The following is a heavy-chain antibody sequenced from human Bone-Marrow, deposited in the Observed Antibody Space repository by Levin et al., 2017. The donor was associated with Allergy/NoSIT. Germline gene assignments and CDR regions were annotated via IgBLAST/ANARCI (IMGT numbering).Heavy chain of an antibody. CDR2: LYFNERT. V-gene: IGHV4-61*01. Sequence: SETLSLTCSVSNDSVSSTTSYWSWIRQPPGKGLEWIGYLYFNERTNYNPSLESRVTISADTSKNQFSLKLSSVTAADTAVYYCARRFPYSGGWHFAYWGQGTLVTVSS. CDR3: ARRFPYSGGWHFAY. J-gene: IGHJ4*02. CDR1: NDSVSSTTSY. D-gene: IGHD6-19*01.